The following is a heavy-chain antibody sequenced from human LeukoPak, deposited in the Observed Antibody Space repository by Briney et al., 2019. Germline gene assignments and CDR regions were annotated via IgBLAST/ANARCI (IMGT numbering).Heavy chain of an antibody. CDR1: GFTFSNYW. Sequence: TGGSLRLSCSASGFTFSNYWMSWVRQAPGKGLEWVANIKQDESEKYYVDSVKGRFTISRDNAKSSLYLQMNSLRAEDTAVYYCAKDRAMIATAWGQGTLVTVSS. J-gene: IGHJ5*02. CDR3: AKDRAMIATA. V-gene: IGHV3-7*03. D-gene: IGHD3-22*01. CDR2: IKQDESEK.